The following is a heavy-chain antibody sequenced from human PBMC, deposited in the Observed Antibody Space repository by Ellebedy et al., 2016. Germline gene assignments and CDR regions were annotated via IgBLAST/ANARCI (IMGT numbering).Heavy chain of an antibody. CDR2: FYNSGSA. CDR1: GGSINSYY. D-gene: IGHD6-19*01. J-gene: IGHJ3*01. CDR3: ARGGRSADAFDF. V-gene: IGHV4-59*01. Sequence: SETLSLTCNVSGGSINSYYWSWIRQPPGRGLEWLGYFYNSGSANYNPSLKSRATISGDPSRNQFSLRLNYVTAADTALYYCARGGRSADAFDFWGQGTLVTVSS.